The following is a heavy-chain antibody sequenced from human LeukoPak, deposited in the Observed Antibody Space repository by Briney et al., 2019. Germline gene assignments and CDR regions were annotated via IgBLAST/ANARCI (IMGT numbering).Heavy chain of an antibody. CDR1: SGSISSSSYY. V-gene: IGHV4-39*01. CDR2: IYYSGSI. Sequence: SETLSLTCTVSSGSISSSSYYWGWIRRPPGKGLEWIGSIYYSGSIYYNPSFKSRVTISVDTSKNQFSLKLNSVTAADTAVYCCARQTWGGTYHPYYFDSWGQGILVTVSS. CDR3: ARQTWGGTYHPYYFDS. D-gene: IGHD1-26*01. J-gene: IGHJ4*02.